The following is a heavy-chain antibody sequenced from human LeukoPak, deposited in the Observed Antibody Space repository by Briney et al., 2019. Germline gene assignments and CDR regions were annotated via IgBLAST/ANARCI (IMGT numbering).Heavy chain of an antibody. D-gene: IGHD6-19*01. J-gene: IGHJ6*03. V-gene: IGHV3-30*04. Sequence: GGSLRLSCAASGFTFSSYAMHWARQAPGKGLEWVAVISYDGSNKYYADSVKGRFTISRDNSKNTLYLQMNSLRAEDTAVYYCARAPYSSGRNSGKYYYYYYYMDVWGKGTTVTVSS. CDR3: ARAPYSSGRNSGKYYYYYYYMDV. CDR2: ISYDGSNK. CDR1: GFTFSSYA.